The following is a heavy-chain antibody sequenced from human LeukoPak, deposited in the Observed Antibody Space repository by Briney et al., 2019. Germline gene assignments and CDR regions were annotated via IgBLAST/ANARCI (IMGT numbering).Heavy chain of an antibody. V-gene: IGHV4-59*01. D-gene: IGHD3-9*01. CDR3: ARTAPVRYFDWLPYYFDY. CDR1: GGSISSYY. Sequence: SETLSLTCTVSGGSISSYYWSWIRQPPGKGLEWIGYIYYSGSTNYSPSLKSRVTISVDTSKNQFSLKLSSVTAADTAVYYCARTAPVRYFDWLPYYFDYWGQGTLVTVSS. J-gene: IGHJ4*02. CDR2: IYYSGST.